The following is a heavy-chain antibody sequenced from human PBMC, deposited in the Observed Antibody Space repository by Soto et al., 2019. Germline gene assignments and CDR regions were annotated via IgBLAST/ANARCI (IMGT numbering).Heavy chain of an antibody. D-gene: IGHD6-13*01. CDR3: ARDEAAQYYFDY. CDR1: GFTFSSYW. J-gene: IGHJ4*02. Sequence: EVQLVESGGGLVQPGGSLRLSCAASGFTFSSYWMHWVRQAPGKGLVWVSRINSDGSSTSYADSVKGRFTISRDNAKNTLCLQMNSLRAEDTAVYYCARDEAAQYYFDYWGQGTLVTVSS. CDR2: INSDGSST. V-gene: IGHV3-74*01.